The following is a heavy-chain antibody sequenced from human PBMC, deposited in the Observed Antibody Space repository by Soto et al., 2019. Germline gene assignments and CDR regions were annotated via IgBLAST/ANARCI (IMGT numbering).Heavy chain of an antibody. CDR2: IYSGGST. D-gene: IGHD2-2*02. Sequence: EVQLVETGGGLIQPGGSLRLSCAASGFTVSNNYMSWVRQAPGKGLEWVSLIYSGGSTFYANSVKGRFTISRDNSKNTLFLQMNSLRAEDTAVYFCATYTSLDYWGQGTLVTVSS. CDR3: ATYTSLDY. CDR1: GFTVSNNY. V-gene: IGHV3-53*02. J-gene: IGHJ4*02.